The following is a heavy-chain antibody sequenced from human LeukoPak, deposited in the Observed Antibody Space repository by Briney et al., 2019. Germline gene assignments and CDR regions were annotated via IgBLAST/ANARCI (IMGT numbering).Heavy chain of an antibody. CDR1: GGSISSGSYY. CDR3: AGVRFRDGYNSFDL. Sequence: SETLSLTCTVSGGSISSGSYYWSWIRQPAGKGLEWIGRIYTSGSTNYNPSLKSRVTISVDTSKNQFTLKLSSVTAADTAVYYCAGVRFRDGYNSFDLWGRGTLVTVSS. CDR2: IYTSGST. V-gene: IGHV4-61*02. J-gene: IGHJ2*01. D-gene: IGHD5-24*01.